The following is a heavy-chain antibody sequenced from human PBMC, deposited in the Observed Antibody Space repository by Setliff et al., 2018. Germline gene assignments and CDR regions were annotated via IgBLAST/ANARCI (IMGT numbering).Heavy chain of an antibody. CDR1: GFTFSGSA. V-gene: IGHV3-73*01. D-gene: IGHD6-19*01. CDR2: IRSKADNYAT. CDR3: ILIGSSADAFDI. J-gene: IGHJ3*02. Sequence: VGSLRLSCAASGFTFSGSAMHWVRQASGKGLERVGRIRSKADNYATAYAASVRGRFTISRDDSKNTAYLQMDSLKTEDTAVYYCILIGSSADAFDIWGQGTMVTVSS.